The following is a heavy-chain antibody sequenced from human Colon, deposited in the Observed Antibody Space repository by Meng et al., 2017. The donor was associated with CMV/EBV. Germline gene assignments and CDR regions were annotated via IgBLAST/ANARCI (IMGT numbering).Heavy chain of an antibody. Sequence: GESLKISCTVSGFTFGDYAMSWVRQAPGKGLEWVSAISGGGTSTYYADSVKGRFTISRDNSNNTLFLQLSSLRADDTALYYCAKASSNFPYYSMDVWGQGTPVIVSS. CDR3: AKASSNFPYYSMDV. J-gene: IGHJ6*02. CDR1: GFTFGDYA. CDR2: ISGGGTST. V-gene: IGHV3-23*01. D-gene: IGHD4-11*01.